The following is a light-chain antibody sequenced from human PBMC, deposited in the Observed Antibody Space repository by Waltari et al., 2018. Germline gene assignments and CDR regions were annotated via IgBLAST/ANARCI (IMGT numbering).Light chain of an antibody. CDR2: DGR. V-gene: IGLV2-14*03. Sequence: QSALTQPASVSGSPGQSITFSCTGAFSDVGAYDYVSWSQQLPGTAPKPLIYDGRPRPSGVSARLSGSKSGNTASLTISGLQPEDEADYYCSSYTTRGTWVFGGGTKLTVL. J-gene: IGLJ3*02. CDR3: SSYTTRGTWV. CDR1: FSDVGAYDY.